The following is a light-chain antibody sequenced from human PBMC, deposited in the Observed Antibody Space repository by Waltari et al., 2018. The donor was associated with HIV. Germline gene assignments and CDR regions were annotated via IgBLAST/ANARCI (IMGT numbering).Light chain of an antibody. J-gene: IGLJ3*02. CDR2: VNSDGSN. Sequence: QLLLTHSPSASASLGASVRRTCTLSIGHTSYAIAWHQKQAEKGPRYLMKVNSDGSNNKGDGIPDRFSGSRSGAERYLTSASLQAEDEADYYCQTWATGIQVFGGGTKLTVL. V-gene: IGLV4-69*01. CDR3: QTWATGIQV. CDR1: IGHTSYA.